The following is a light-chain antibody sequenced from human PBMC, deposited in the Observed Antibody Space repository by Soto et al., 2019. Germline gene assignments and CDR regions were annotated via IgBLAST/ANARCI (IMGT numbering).Light chain of an antibody. V-gene: IGKV3-15*01. J-gene: IGKJ4*01. CDR1: QSAISN. Sequence: EIVMTQSPATVSVSPGERVTLSCRASQSAISNLAWYQQKPGQTPRLLIYDASTRATGIPARFSGSGSGTEFTLTISSLLSEDFAVYYCHQYYKWPLTFGGGTKVEIK. CDR3: HQYYKWPLT. CDR2: DAS.